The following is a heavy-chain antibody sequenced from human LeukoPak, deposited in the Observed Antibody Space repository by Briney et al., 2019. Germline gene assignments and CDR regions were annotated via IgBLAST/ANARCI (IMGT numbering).Heavy chain of an antibody. D-gene: IGHD5-18*01. CDR3: ARGGYSYGYLYY. Sequence: PSGTLSLTCTVSGGSTTSYYWSWIRQPPGKGLAGVGDIYYSGSTNYNPSLKSRVTISVDTSKNQFSLKLSSVTAADTAVYYCARGGYSYGYLYYGGQGTLVTVSS. V-gene: IGHV4-59*01. J-gene: IGHJ4*02. CDR2: IYYSGST. CDR1: GGSTTSYY.